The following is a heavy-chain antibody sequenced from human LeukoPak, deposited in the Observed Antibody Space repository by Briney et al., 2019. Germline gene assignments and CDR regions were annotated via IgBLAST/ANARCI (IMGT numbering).Heavy chain of an antibody. CDR2: IYYSGST. CDR3: ARSAYSSSKGTFHY. V-gene: IGHV4-39*01. J-gene: IGHJ4*02. Sequence: PSETLSLTCTVSGGSISSSSYYWGWIRQPPGKGLEWIGSIYYSGSTYYNPSLKSRVTISVDTSKNQFSLKLSSVTAADTAVYYCARSAYSSSKGTFHYWGQGTLVTVSS. CDR1: GGSISSSSYY. D-gene: IGHD6-13*01.